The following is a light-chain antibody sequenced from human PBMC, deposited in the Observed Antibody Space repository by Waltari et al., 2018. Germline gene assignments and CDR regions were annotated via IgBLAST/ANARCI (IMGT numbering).Light chain of an antibody. CDR3: QQSHSAPLA. CDR1: QSISWF. J-gene: IGKJ4*01. Sequence: DIQMTQSPSSLSASVGDRVTFICRASQSISWFLNWYQQKPGMAPKLLIHGASNLQSGVPSRFSGSGSGTDFTLTISSLQIEDFATYYCQQSHSAPLAFGGGTRLEI. V-gene: IGKV1-39*01. CDR2: GAS.